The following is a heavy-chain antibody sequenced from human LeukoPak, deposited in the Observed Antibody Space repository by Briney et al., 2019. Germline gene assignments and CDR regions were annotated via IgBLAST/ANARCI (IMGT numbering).Heavy chain of an antibody. Sequence: SETLSLTCTVSGGSISSSSYYWGWIRQPPGKGLEWIGSIYYSGSTHYNPSLKSRVTISVDTSKNQFSLKLSSVTAADTAVYYCARHRSSSGAYMDYFDYWGQGTLVTVSS. CDR1: GGSISSSSYY. CDR2: IYYSGST. V-gene: IGHV4-39*01. CDR3: ARHRSSSGAYMDYFDY. D-gene: IGHD6-6*01. J-gene: IGHJ4*02.